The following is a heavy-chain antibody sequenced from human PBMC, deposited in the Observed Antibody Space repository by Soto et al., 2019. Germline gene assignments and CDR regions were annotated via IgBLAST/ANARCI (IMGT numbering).Heavy chain of an antibody. CDR2: IYWDDSK. Sequence: QITLKESGPTLVKPTQTLTLTCTFSGFSLSTSGVGVGWIRQPPGTALEWLAVIYWDDSKTYSPSLKSRLTITKDTSRDQVVLTMTNMDPVDTATYYCAHKGSGSRAIDYWGQGALVTVSS. CDR3: AHKGSGSRAIDY. D-gene: IGHD3-10*01. J-gene: IGHJ4*02. V-gene: IGHV2-5*02. CDR1: GFSLSTSGVG.